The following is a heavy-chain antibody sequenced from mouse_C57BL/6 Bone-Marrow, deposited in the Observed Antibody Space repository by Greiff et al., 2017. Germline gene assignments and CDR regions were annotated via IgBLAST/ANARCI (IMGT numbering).Heavy chain of an antibody. CDR3: ARSHLITTVVAGFDY. CDR1: GYTFTSYW. V-gene: IGHV1-53*01. Sequence: QVQLQQPGTELVKPGASVKLSCKASGYTFTSYWMHWVKQRPGQGLEWIGNINPSNGGTNYNEKFKSKATLTVDKSSSTAYMQLRSLTSEDSAVYYCARSHLITTVVAGFDYWGQGTTLTVSS. J-gene: IGHJ2*01. CDR2: INPSNGGT. D-gene: IGHD1-1*01.